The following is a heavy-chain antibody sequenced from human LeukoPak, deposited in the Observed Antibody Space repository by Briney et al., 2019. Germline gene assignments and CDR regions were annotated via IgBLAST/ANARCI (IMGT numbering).Heavy chain of an antibody. CDR2: ISSSSSNI. CDR3: ARDPPGAHFGF. Sequence: PGGSLRLSCTASGFTFSSYSMNWVRQAPGKGLEWVSYISSSSSNIFYADSFKGRFTISRDNAQNSLYLQMNSLRVEDTAVYYCARDPPGAHFGFWGQGTLVTVSS. V-gene: IGHV3-21*01. D-gene: IGHD7-27*01. J-gene: IGHJ4*02. CDR1: GFTFSSYS.